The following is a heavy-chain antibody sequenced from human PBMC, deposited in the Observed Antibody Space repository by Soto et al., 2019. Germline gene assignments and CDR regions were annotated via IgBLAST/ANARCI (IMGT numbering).Heavy chain of an antibody. V-gene: IGHV1-18*01. D-gene: IGHD3-10*01. J-gene: IGHJ4*02. CDR3: ARDTSRGEYDY. CDR1: GYTFTSYG. CDR2: INVYNGNT. Sequence: QVQLVQSGAEVKKPGASVKVSCKASGYTFTSYGISWVRQAPGQGLEWMGWINVYNGNTTYAQKLQGRVTMTTDTSTSTGYLDLRSLRSDDTAVYFCARDTSRGEYDYWGQGTLVTVSS.